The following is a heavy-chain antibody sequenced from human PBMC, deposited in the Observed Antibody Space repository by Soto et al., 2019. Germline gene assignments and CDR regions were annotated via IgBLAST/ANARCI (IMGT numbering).Heavy chain of an antibody. V-gene: IGHV1-18*01. D-gene: IGHD2-2*01. CDR2: ISAYNGNT. CDR1: GYTFTCYG. Sequence: ASVKVSCKASGYTFTCYGIRWVRQAPGQGLEWMGWISAYNGNTNYAQKLQGRVTMTTDTSTSTAYMELRSLRSDDTAVYYCARVVALGYCSSTSCHETYFDYWGQGTLVTVSS. J-gene: IGHJ4*02. CDR3: ARVVALGYCSSTSCHETYFDY.